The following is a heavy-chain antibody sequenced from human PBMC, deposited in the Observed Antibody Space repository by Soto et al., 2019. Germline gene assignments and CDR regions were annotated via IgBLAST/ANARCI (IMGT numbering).Heavy chain of an antibody. CDR1: GGTFSSYA. CDR2: IIPIFGTA. Sequence: GASVKVSCKASGGTFSSYAISWVRQAPGQRLEWMGGIIPIFGTANYAQKFQGRVTITADESTSTAYMELSSLRSEDTAVYYCARGAEGEVVAATPSYYYYGMDVWGQGTTVTAP. D-gene: IGHD2-15*01. CDR3: ARGAEGEVVAATPSYYYYGMDV. V-gene: IGHV1-69*13. J-gene: IGHJ6*02.